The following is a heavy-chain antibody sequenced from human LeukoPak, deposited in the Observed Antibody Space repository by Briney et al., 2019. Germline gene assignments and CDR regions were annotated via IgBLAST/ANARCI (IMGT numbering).Heavy chain of an antibody. V-gene: IGHV1-18*01. J-gene: IGHJ4*02. CDR1: GYTFSKYG. CDR3: ARDSPSGYYYDSSGYYNPFDY. D-gene: IGHD3-22*01. Sequence: EASVKVSCKASGYTFSKYGISWVRQAPGQGLEWMGWISGYNAYTHYAQKLQGRVTMTTDTSTSTAYMELRSLRSDDTAVYYCARDSPSGYYYDSSGYYNPFDYWGQGTLVTVSS. CDR2: ISGYNAYT.